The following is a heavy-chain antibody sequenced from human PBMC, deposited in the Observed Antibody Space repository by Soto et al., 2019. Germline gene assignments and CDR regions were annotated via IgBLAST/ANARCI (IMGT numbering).Heavy chain of an antibody. V-gene: IGHV4-61*01. D-gene: IGHD3-10*01. CDR1: GGSVSNISDY. CDR3: ARTLVRGVMDV. J-gene: IGHJ6*02. CDR2: IYYSGSA. Sequence: TSETLSLTCTVSGGSVSNISDYWSWVRQPPGKGLEWIGYIYYSGSADYNPSLGSRVTISLDTSKNQFSLKLSSVTAADTAVYYCARTLVRGVMDVWGQGTTVTVSS.